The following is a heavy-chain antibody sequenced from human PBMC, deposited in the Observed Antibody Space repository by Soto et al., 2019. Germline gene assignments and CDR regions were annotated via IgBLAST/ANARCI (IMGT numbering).Heavy chain of an antibody. V-gene: IGHV4-61*01. J-gene: IGHJ6*02. CDR1: GGSVSSGSYY. Sequence: SETLSLACTVSGGSVSSGSYYWSWIRQPPGKGLEWIGYIYYSGSTNYNPSLKSRVTISVDASKNQFSLKLSSVTAADTAVYYCVRQGIGAQHGRVDVWGQGTTVTVSS. CDR2: IYYSGST. CDR3: VRQGIGAQHGRVDV. D-gene: IGHD3-10*01.